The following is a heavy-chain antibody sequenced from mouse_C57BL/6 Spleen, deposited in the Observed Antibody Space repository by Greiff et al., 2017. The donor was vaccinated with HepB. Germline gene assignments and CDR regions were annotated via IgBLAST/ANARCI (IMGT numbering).Heavy chain of an antibody. Sequence: EVQLQQSGPELVKPGASVKISCKASGYTFTDYYMNWVKQSHGKSLEWIGDINPNNGGTSYNQKFKGKATLTVDKSSSTAYMELRSLTSEDSAVYYCARTGDYVYFDYWGQGTTLTVSS. CDR1: GYTFTDYY. D-gene: IGHD2-4*01. J-gene: IGHJ2*01. CDR3: ARTGDYVYFDY. CDR2: INPNNGGT. V-gene: IGHV1-26*01.